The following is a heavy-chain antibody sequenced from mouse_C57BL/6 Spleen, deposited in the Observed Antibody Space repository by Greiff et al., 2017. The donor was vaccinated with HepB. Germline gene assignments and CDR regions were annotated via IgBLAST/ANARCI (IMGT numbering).Heavy chain of an antibody. CDR2: IYPGDGDT. D-gene: IGHD1-1*02. J-gene: IGHJ2*01. CDR3: ARWVITLGYFDY. V-gene: IGHV1-82*01. Sequence: QVQLQQSGPELVKPGASVKISCKASGYAFSSSWMNWVKQRPGKGLEWIGRIYPGDGDTNYNGKFKGKATLTADKSSSTAYMQLSSLTSEDSAVYFCARWVITLGYFDYWGQGTTLTVSS. CDR1: GYAFSSSW.